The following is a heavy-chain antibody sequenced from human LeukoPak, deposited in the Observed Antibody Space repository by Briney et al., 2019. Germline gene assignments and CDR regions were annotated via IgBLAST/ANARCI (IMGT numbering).Heavy chain of an antibody. Sequence: GGSLRLSCAASGFTFSGYEMIWVRQAPGKGLEWVSGVSGSGGSTDYADSVKGRFTISRDNSKNTLYLQLNSLRVEDTAVYYCAKTSGSDYWGYYYDYWGQGTLVTVSS. CDR3: AKTSGSDYWGYYYDY. V-gene: IGHV3-23*01. CDR2: VSGSGGST. D-gene: IGHD3-22*01. CDR1: GFTFSGYE. J-gene: IGHJ4*02.